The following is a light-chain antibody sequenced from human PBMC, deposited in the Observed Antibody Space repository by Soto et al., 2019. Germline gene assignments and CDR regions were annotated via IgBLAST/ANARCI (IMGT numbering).Light chain of an antibody. V-gene: IGLV6-57*01. Sequence: NFMLTQPHSVSESPGETVIISCTRSSGSIASNYVQWYQQRPGRSPTTVIYEDNQRPSGVPDRFSGSIDSSSNSASLTISGLETEDEADYFCPSYDATNQVFGGGTKLTVL. CDR3: PSYDATNQV. J-gene: IGLJ3*02. CDR1: SGSIASNY. CDR2: EDN.